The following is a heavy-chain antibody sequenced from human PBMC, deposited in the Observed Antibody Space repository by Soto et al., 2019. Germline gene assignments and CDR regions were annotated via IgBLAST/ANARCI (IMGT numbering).Heavy chain of an antibody. CDR3: ARVTGPAYYGSGSYRFDY. CDR2: IYYSGST. CDR1: GGSISSYW. D-gene: IGHD3-10*01. J-gene: IGHJ4*02. V-gene: IGHV4-59*12. Sequence: SETLSLTCTVSGGSISSYWWSWIRQPPGKGLEWIGYIYYSGSTNYNPSLKSRVTISVDTSKKQFSLKLNSVTAADTAVYYCARVTGPAYYGSGSYRFDYWGQGTLVTGSS.